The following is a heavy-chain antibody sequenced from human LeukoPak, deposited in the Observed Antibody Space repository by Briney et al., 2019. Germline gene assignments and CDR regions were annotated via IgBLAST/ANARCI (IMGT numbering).Heavy chain of an antibody. Sequence: PGGSLRLSCAASGYTFSSYAMSWVRKAPGKGLEWVSAISGSGGSTYYADSVKGRFTISRDNSKNTLYLQMNSLRAEDTAVYYCAKDSHYDSSGYYDYWGQGTLVTVSS. J-gene: IGHJ4*02. CDR2: ISGSGGST. V-gene: IGHV3-23*01. D-gene: IGHD3-22*01. CDR1: GYTFSSYA. CDR3: AKDSHYDSSGYYDY.